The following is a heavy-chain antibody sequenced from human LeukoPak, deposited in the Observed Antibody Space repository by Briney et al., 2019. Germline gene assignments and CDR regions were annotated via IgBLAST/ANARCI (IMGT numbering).Heavy chain of an antibody. CDR1: GFTVSSNY. V-gene: IGHV3-23*01. D-gene: IGHD2-2*01. CDR2: ISGSGIST. CDR3: AKGGPSSSSPSDY. J-gene: IGHJ4*02. Sequence: GGSLRLSCAASGFTVSSNYMSWVRQAPGKGLEWVSSISGSGISTYYADSVKGRFTISRDNSKNTLYLQMNSLRAEDTALYYCAKGGPSSSSPSDYWGQGTLVTVSS.